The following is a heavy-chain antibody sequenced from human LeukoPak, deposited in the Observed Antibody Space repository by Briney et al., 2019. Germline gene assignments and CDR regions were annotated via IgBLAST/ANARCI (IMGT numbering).Heavy chain of an antibody. CDR3: ARDQVYYDSSGSLGYYYYGMDV. Sequence: GGSLRLSCAASGFTFSSYSMNWVRQAPGKGLEWVSSISSSSSYIYYADSVKGRFTISRDNAKNSLYLQMNSLRAEDTAVCYCARDQVYYDSSGSLGYYYYGMDVWGQGTTVTVSS. D-gene: IGHD3-22*01. CDR1: GFTFSSYS. J-gene: IGHJ6*02. V-gene: IGHV3-21*01. CDR2: ISSSSSYI.